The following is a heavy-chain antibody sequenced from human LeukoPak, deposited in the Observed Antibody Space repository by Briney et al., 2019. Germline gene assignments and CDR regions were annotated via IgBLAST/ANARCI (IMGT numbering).Heavy chain of an antibody. Sequence: GASVKVSCTASGGTFSSYAISWVRQAPGQGLEWMGGIIPIFGTANYAQKFQGRVTITTDESTSTAYMELSSLRSEDTAVYYCASNPYYDFWSGYPQGYYYYYYMDVWGKGTTVTVSS. D-gene: IGHD3-3*01. CDR3: ASNPYYDFWSGYPQGYYYYYYMDV. CDR1: GGTFSSYA. CDR2: IIPIFGTA. V-gene: IGHV1-69*05. J-gene: IGHJ6*03.